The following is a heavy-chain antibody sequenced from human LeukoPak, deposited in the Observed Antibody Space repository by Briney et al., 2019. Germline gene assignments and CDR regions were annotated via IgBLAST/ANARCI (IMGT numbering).Heavy chain of an antibody. CDR3: AIEGHSSGAEGYH. D-gene: IGHD2-8*02. CDR2: ISDDQTTK. J-gene: IGHJ5*02. V-gene: IGHV3-30-3*01. CDR1: EFSFRSHA. Sequence: TGGSLRLSCEGSEFSFRSHAVHWVRQAPGKGLHWVAVISDDQTTKKYADSVKGRFITSRDNSKNVVSLQMNSLRPEDTAIYYCAIEGHSSGAEGYHWGQGTLVIVSS.